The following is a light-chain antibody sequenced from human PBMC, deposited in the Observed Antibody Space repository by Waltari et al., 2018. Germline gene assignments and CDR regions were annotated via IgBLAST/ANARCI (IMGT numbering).Light chain of an antibody. CDR3: QVRDSNTAV. Sequence: SYDLTQPLSVSVALGQTARITCGGNNIGAKSVHWYQQKPGQAPLLVIYRDNTRPSRILERFAGSNSENTATLTISGAQAADEADYYCQVRDSNTAVFGGGTHLTVL. CDR2: RDN. J-gene: IGLJ7*01. CDR1: NIGAKS. V-gene: IGLV3-9*01.